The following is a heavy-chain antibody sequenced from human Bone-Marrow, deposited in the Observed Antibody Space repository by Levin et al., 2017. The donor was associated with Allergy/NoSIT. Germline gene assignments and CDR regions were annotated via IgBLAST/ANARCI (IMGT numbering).Heavy chain of an antibody. CDR3: AKSRGRYCSGGTCYSLGLADY. J-gene: IGHJ4*02. CDR1: GFTFSTYG. D-gene: IGHD2-15*01. CDR2: ISYDGNSK. V-gene: IGHV3-30*18. Sequence: GESLKISCAASGFTFSTYGMHWVRQAPGKGLEWVAVISYDGNSKYYADSVKGRFTISRDNYKNTQYLQMNSLRAEDTAVYYCAKSRGRYCSGGTCYSLGLADYWGQGTLVTVSS.